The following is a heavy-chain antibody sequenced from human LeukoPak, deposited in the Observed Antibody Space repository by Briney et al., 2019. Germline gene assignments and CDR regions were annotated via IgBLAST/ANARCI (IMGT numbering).Heavy chain of an antibody. D-gene: IGHD6-19*01. CDR2: INHSGST. CDR1: GGSFSSYY. CDR3: ARSSSGWYDPGGWFDP. J-gene: IGHJ5*02. V-gene: IGHV4-34*01. Sequence: PSETLSLTCAVYGGSFSSYYWSWIRQPPGKGLEWIGEINHSGSTNYNPSLKSRVTISVDTSKNQFSLKLSSVTAADTAVYYCARSSSGWYDPGGWFDPWGQGTLVTVSS.